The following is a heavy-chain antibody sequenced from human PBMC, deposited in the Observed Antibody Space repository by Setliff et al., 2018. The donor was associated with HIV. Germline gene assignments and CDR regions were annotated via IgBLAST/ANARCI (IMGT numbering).Heavy chain of an antibody. CDR1: GFTFSSYW. J-gene: IGHJ4*02. Sequence: PGGSLRLSCAASGFTFSSYWMSWVRQAPGKGLEWVADIKQDGSKAYYMDSVKGRFTISRDNSKNTLYLQMNSLRAEDTAVYYCAKDRYYDSSGSPFDYWGQGTLVTVSS. D-gene: IGHD3-22*01. CDR2: IKQDGSKA. CDR3: AKDRYYDSSGSPFDY. V-gene: IGHV3-7*01.